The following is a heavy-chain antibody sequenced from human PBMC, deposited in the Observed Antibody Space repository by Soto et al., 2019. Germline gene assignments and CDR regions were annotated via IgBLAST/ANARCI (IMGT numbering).Heavy chain of an antibody. CDR2: IWYDGSNK. D-gene: IGHD2-2*01. CDR3: ARGVPFDP. CDR1: GFTFSSYG. Sequence: QVQLVESGGGVVQPGRSLRLSCAASGFTFSSYGMHWVRQAPGKGLEWVAVIWYDGSNKYYADSVKSRFTISRDNSKNTLYLHINSLRAEDTAVYYCARGVPFDPWGQGTLVTVSS. J-gene: IGHJ5*02. V-gene: IGHV3-33*01.